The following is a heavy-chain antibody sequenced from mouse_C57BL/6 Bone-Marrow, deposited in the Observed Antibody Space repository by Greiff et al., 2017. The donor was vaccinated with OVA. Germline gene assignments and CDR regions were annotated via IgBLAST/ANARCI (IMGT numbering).Heavy chain of an antibody. CDR1: EYEFPSHD. CDR3: ARHSSMITTGDDY. Sequence: EVKLMESGGGLVQPGESLKLSCESNEYEFPSHDMSWVRKTPEKRLELVAAINSDGGSTYYPDNMERRFIISRDNTKKTLYRQMSSLRSEDTALYYCARHSSMITTGDDYWGQGTTLTVSS. CDR2: INSDGGST. J-gene: IGHJ2*01. D-gene: IGHD2-4*01. V-gene: IGHV5-2*01.